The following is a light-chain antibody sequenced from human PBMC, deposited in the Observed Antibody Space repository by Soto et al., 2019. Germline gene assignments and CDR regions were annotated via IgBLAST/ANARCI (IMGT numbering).Light chain of an antibody. J-gene: IGLJ2*01. Sequence: QSALTQPPSASGTPGQRVTISCSGSSSDIGSNTVNWYHQLPGTAPKLLIYNNNQRPSGVPDRFSGSKSGTSASLAISGLQSEDEAHYYCAAWDDTLNGPVFGGGTKLTVL. CDR2: NNN. V-gene: IGLV1-44*01. CDR1: SSDIGSNT. CDR3: AAWDDTLNGPV.